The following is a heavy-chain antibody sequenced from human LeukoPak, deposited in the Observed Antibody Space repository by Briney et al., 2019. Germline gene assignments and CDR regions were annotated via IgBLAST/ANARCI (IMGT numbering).Heavy chain of an antibody. CDR2: IRNKGNNYAT. CDR3: SREVDGDGYNSD. J-gene: IGHJ4*02. V-gene: IGHV3-73*01. Sequence: GGSLRLSCVASGFTFSDSAMHWVRQASGKGVEWVGRIRNKGNNYATAFAASVKGRFTISRDDSKNTAYLQMNSLKTEDTAVYYCSREVDGDGYNSDWGQGTLVTVSS. D-gene: IGHD5-24*01. CDR1: GFTFSDSA.